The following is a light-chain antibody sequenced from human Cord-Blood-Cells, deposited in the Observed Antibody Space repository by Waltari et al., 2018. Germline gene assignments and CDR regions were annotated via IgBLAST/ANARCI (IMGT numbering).Light chain of an antibody. CDR3: KQRSNWGT. Sequence: IVLTQSPATLSLSPGEVATLSCRASQSVSSYLAWSQQKPAQAPRLLIYDASNSTTGIPARFSGSGSGTEFTLTISSRGPEDLAVYYCKQRSNWGTFGQGTKVEIK. CDR1: QSVSSY. CDR2: DAS. J-gene: IGKJ1*01. V-gene: IGKV3-11*01.